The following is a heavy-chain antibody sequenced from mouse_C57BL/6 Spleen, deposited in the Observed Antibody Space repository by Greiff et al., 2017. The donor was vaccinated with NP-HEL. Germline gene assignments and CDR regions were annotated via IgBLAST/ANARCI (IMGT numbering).Heavy chain of an antibody. CDR1: GYTFTSYW. V-gene: IGHV1-7*01. Sequence: QVQLKESGAELAKPGASVKLSCKASGYTFTSYWMHWVKQRPGQGLEWIGYINPSSGYTKYNQKFKDKATLTADKSSSTAYMQLSSLTYEDSAVYYCARWDYDEGYYFDYWGQGTTLTVSS. CDR3: ARWDYDEGYYFDY. D-gene: IGHD2-4*01. J-gene: IGHJ2*01. CDR2: INPSSGYT.